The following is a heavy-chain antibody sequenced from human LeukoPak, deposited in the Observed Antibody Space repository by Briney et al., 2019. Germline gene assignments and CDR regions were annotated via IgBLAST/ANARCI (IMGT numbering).Heavy chain of an antibody. Sequence: GRSLRLSCAASGFTFSSYAMHWVRQAPGKGLEWVAVISYDGSNKYYADSVKGRFTISRDNSKNTLYLQMNSLRAEDTAVYYCARDRGYFYWGQGTLVTVSS. D-gene: IGHD5-18*01. CDR3: ARDRGYFY. CDR2: ISYDGSNK. CDR1: GFTFSSYA. V-gene: IGHV3-30-3*01. J-gene: IGHJ4*02.